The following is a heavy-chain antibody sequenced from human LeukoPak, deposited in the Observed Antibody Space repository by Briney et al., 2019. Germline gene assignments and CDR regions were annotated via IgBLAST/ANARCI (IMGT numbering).Heavy chain of an antibody. CDR2: ISGGGTYI. Sequence: GGSLRLSCAASGFTFSSYTMNWVRQAPGKGLEWVASISGGGTYIYYVDSVKGRLTISRDNAKNSLFLQMSSLRVEDTAVYYCARDVRGNYYNFWGQGALVTVSS. CDR3: ARDVRGNYYNF. V-gene: IGHV3-21*01. J-gene: IGHJ4*02. CDR1: GFTFSSYT. D-gene: IGHD1-26*01.